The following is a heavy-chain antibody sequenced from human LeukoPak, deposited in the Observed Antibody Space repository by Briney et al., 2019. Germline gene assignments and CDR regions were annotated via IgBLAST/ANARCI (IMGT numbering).Heavy chain of an antibody. CDR2: IYHSGST. J-gene: IGHJ3*02. CDR1: GYSISNGYY. CDR3: ARAYWGLGAFDI. V-gene: IGHV4-38-2*02. Sequence: SETLSLTCTVSGYSISNGYYWDWIRQPPGKGLEWIGYIYHSGSTYYNPSLKSRVTILVDTSKNQFSLMLSSVTAADTAVYYCARAYWGLGAFDIWGQGTMVTVSS. D-gene: IGHD7-27*01.